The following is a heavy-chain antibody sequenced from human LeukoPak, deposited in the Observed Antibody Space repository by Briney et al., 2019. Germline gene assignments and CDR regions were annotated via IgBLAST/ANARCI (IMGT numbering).Heavy chain of an antibody. V-gene: IGHV1-69*04. Sequence: ASVKVSCKASGGTFSSYAISWVRQAPGQGLEWMGRIIPILGIANYAQKFQGRVTITADKSTSTAYMELSSLRSEDTAVYYCAREPNDSSGYPLDYWGQGTRVTVSS. CDR2: IIPILGIA. CDR1: GGTFSSYA. D-gene: IGHD3-22*01. J-gene: IGHJ4*02. CDR3: AREPNDSSGYPLDY.